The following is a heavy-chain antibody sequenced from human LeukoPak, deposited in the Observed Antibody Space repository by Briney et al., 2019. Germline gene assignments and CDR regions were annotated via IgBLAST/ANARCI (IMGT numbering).Heavy chain of an antibody. V-gene: IGHV3-23*01. Sequence: QAGGSLRLSCAASGFTFSNYAMSWLRQAPGKGLEWVSAVSGRDTSTYYTDSVKGRFTISRDNSKNTLYLQMNSLSAEDTAIYYCAKWGYYDVLTGYYDSDYWGQGTLVTASS. J-gene: IGHJ4*02. CDR3: AKWGYYDVLTGYYDSDY. D-gene: IGHD3-9*01. CDR2: VSGRDTST. CDR1: GFTFSNYA.